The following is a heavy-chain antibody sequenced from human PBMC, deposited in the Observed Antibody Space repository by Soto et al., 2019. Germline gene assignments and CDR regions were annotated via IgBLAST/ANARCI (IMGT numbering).Heavy chain of an antibody. D-gene: IGHD1-26*01. J-gene: IGHJ4*02. CDR1: GYTLTELS. Sequence: ASVKVSCKXSGYTLTELSMHWVRQAPGKGLEWMGGFDPEDGETIYAQKFQGRVTMTEDTSTDTAYMELSSLRSEDTAVYYCATDLESGSLYGGFDYWGQGTLVTVSS. V-gene: IGHV1-24*01. CDR3: ATDLESGSLYGGFDY. CDR2: FDPEDGET.